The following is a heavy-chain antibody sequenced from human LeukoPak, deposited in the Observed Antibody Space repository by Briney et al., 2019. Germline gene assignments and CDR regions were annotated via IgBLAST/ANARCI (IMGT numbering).Heavy chain of an antibody. CDR3: AKDIHGIVGATTGLDY. Sequence: GGSLRLSCAASGFTFSSYDMHWVRQATGKGLEWVSAIGTAGDTYYPGSVKGRFTISRENAKNSLYLQMNSLRAEDTALYYCAKDIHGIVGATTGLDYWGQGTLVTVSS. V-gene: IGHV3-13*01. D-gene: IGHD1-26*01. CDR1: GFTFSSYD. J-gene: IGHJ4*02. CDR2: IGTAGDT.